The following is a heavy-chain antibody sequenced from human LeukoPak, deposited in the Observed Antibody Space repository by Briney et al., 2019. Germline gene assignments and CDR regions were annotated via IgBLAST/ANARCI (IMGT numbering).Heavy chain of an antibody. CDR3: TRAPSGTYSFDS. CDR1: GYTFTGYY. CDR2: INPNSGGT. D-gene: IGHD1-26*01. V-gene: IGHV1-2*02. Sequence: ASVKVSCKASGYTFTGYYMHWVRQAPGQGLEWMGWINPNSGGTNYAQKFQGRATMARDTSINTAYMELSRLRSDDTALYYCTRAPSGTYSFDSWGQGALVTVSS. J-gene: IGHJ4*02.